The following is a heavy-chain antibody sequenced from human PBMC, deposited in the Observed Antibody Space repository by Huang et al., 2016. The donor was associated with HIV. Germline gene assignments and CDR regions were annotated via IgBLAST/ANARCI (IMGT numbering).Heavy chain of an antibody. D-gene: IGHD4-17*01. Sequence: QVHLVQSGAEVKKPGASVKVSCKASGYTFTNADINWVRQAPGRGLEWMGWMNPNTGNTGFAQSFQGRFTMTRNTSITTAYMELTSLTSEDTAVYYCARSAYGDLDYWGLGTLVIVSS. CDR3: ARSAYGDLDY. J-gene: IGHJ4*02. CDR1: GYTFTNAD. CDR2: MNPNTGNT. V-gene: IGHV1-8*02.